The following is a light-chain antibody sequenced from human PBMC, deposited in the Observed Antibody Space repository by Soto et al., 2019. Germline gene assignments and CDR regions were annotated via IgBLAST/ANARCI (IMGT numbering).Light chain of an antibody. Sequence: DIQMTQSPSSVSASVGDRVIITCRASEDISTWLAWYQQRPGQAPQVLIPAASILQSGVPSRFSGRGSVTEFTLNISSLQPEDFATYFCQQTRRYPLSFGGGTKVDMK. V-gene: IGKV1-12*01. CDR2: AAS. J-gene: IGKJ4*01. CDR1: EDISTW. CDR3: QQTRRYPLS.